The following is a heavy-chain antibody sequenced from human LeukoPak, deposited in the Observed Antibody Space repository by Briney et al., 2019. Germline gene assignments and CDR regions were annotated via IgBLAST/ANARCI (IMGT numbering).Heavy chain of an antibody. CDR2: ISSSSSTI. J-gene: IGHJ4*02. CDR3: ARVGLKAVALDFDY. CDR1: GFTFSSYS. D-gene: IGHD6-19*01. V-gene: IGHV3-48*02. Sequence: PGGALRLSCAASGFTFSSYSMNWVRQAPGKGLEGVSYISSSSSTIYYADSVKGRFTISRDNDKNSLYLQMDSLRDEDTAVYYCARVGLKAVALDFDYWGQGTLVTVSS.